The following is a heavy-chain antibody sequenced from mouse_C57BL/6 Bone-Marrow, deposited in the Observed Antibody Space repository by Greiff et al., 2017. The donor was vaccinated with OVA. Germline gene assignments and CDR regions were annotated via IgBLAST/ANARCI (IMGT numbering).Heavy chain of an antibody. CDR1: GYTFTEYT. Sequence: VKLQQSGAELVKPGASVKLSCKASGYTFTEYTIHWVKQRSGQGLEWIGWFYPGSGSIKYNEKFKDKATLTADKSSSTVYMELSRLTSEDSAVYFCARHAPYYYGSSHWYFDVWGTGTTVTVSS. J-gene: IGHJ1*03. CDR2: FYPGSGSI. V-gene: IGHV1-62-2*01. CDR3: ARHAPYYYGSSHWYFDV. D-gene: IGHD1-1*01.